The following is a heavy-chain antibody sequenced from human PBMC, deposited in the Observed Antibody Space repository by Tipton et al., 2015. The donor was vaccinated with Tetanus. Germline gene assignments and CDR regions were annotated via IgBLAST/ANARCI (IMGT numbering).Heavy chain of an antibody. CDR1: GGTFSSYA. Sequence: QLVQSGAEVKKPGSSVKVSCKASGGTFSSYAISWVRQAPGQGLEWMGGIIPIFGTANYAQKFQGRVTITADKSTSTAYMELSSLRSEDTAVYYWAREAEYYDFSVYGMDVWGQGTTVTVSS. J-gene: IGHJ6*02. CDR2: IIPIFGTA. D-gene: IGHD3-3*01. V-gene: IGHV1-69*06. CDR3: AREAEYYDFSVYGMDV.